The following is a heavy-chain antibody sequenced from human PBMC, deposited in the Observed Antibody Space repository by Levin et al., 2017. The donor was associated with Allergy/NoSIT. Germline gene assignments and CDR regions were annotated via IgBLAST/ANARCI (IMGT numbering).Heavy chain of an antibody. CDR1: GYTFTGYY. D-gene: IGHD2-2*01. V-gene: IGHV1-2*02. CDR2: INPNSGGT. CDR3: ARGPQLRSTNYYYYMDV. Sequence: ASVKVSCKASGYTFTGYYMHWVRQAPGQGLEWMGWINPNSGGTNYAQKFQGRVTMTRDTSISTAYMELSRLRSDDTAVYYCARGPQLRSTNYYYYMDVWGKGTTVTVSS. J-gene: IGHJ6*03.